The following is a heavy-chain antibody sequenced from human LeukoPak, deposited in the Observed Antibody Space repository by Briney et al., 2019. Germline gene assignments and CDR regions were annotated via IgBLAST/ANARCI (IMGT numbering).Heavy chain of an antibody. CDR3: ARGKRDY. Sequence: PGGSLRLSCVTSGFTFSSYWMSWVRQTPRKGLEWVANIAQDGSEKNYLDSVKGRFIISRDNAKNSLHLQMNSLRGEDTAVYYCARGKRDYWGQGTLVTVSS. V-gene: IGHV3-7*04. J-gene: IGHJ4*02. CDR2: IAQDGSEK. CDR1: GFTFSSYW. D-gene: IGHD6-25*01.